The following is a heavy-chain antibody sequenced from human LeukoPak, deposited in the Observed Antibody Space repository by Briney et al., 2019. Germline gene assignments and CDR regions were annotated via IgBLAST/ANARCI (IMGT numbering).Heavy chain of an antibody. Sequence: GGSLRLSCAASGFTFSSYDMHWVRQAKGKGLEWVSAIGTAGDTYYPGSVKGRFTISREKAKNSLYLQMNSLRAGDTAVYYCARALGYSGSYSAHAFDIWGQGTMVTVSS. D-gene: IGHD1-26*01. CDR2: IGTAGDT. CDR3: ARALGYSGSYSAHAFDI. J-gene: IGHJ3*02. CDR1: GFTFSSYD. V-gene: IGHV3-13*01.